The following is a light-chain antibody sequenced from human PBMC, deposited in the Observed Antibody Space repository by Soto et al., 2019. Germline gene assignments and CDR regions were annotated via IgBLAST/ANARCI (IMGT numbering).Light chain of an antibody. CDR2: AAS. J-gene: IGKJ1*01. CDR1: QGIASY. V-gene: IGKV1-9*01. CDR3: LQLNSYPRT. Sequence: DIQLTQSPSFLSASVGDSVTITCRASQGIASYLAWYQQRPGKAPKLLIYAASTLESGVPSRFSGSGSGTEFTLTISSLQPEDFATYYCLQLNSYPRTFGQGTKVDIK.